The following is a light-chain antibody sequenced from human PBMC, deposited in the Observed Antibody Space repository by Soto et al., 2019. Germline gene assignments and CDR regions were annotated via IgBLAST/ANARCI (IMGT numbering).Light chain of an antibody. CDR1: QSINSF. V-gene: IGKV3-20*01. J-gene: IGKJ1*01. CDR2: GAS. CDR3: QQYGGSPRT. Sequence: EIVLTQSPGTLSLSRGEGATLSCRASQSINSFLAWYQQRRGQAPRLLIHGASNRATGIPDRFSGSGSGTDFTLTISRLEPEDFAVYYCQQYGGSPRTFGQGTKVEVK.